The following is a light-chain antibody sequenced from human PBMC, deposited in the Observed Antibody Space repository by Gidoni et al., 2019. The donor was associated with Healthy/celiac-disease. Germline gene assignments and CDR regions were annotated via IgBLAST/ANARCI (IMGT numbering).Light chain of an antibody. CDR2: AAS. CDR3: QQSYSTPRT. V-gene: IGKV1-39*01. Sequence: DIQMTQSPASLSAAGGDRVTITCRARQSISSYLNWYQQKPGQAPKLLIYAASSLQSGIPSRFSGSGSGTDFTLTISSLQPEDFATYYCQQSYSTPRTFGQGTKVEIK. CDR1: QSISSY. J-gene: IGKJ1*01.